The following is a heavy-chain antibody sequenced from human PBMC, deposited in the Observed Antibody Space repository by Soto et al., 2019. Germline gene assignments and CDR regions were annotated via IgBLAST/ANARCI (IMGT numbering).Heavy chain of an antibody. Sequence: GESLKISCKGSGYSFTGYWIGWVRQMPGKGLEWMGIIYPGDSDTRYSPSFQGQVNISADKSISTAYLQWSSLKASDTAMYYCATAYAASSYGMDVWGQGTTVTVSS. V-gene: IGHV5-51*01. CDR3: ATAYAASSYGMDV. J-gene: IGHJ6*02. D-gene: IGHD2-2*01. CDR2: IYPGDSDT. CDR1: GYSFTGYW.